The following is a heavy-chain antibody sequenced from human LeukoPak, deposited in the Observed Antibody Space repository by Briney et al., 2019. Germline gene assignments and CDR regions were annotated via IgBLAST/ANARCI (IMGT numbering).Heavy chain of an antibody. V-gene: IGHV3-23*01. D-gene: IGHD1-7*01. CDR2: ISGSGGSI. CDR3: AKEWRGTTVAHAFDI. CDR1: GFTFSSYA. J-gene: IGHJ3*02. Sequence: GGSLRLSCAASGFTFSSYAMNWVRQAPGKGLEWVSGISGSGGSIYYADSVKGRFTISRDNSKNTLYLQMNSLRAEDTAVYYCAKEWRGTTVAHAFDIWGQGTMVTVSS.